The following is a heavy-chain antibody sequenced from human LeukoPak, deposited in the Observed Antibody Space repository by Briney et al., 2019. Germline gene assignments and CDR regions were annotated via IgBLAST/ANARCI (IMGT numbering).Heavy chain of an antibody. CDR2: ISGSGGST. V-gene: IGHV3-23*01. CDR3: AKRGSSTSYLNWFDP. J-gene: IGHJ5*02. CDR1: GFTFSSYA. Sequence: QPGGSLRHSCAASGFTFSSYAMSWVRQAPGKGLEWVSAISGSGGSTYYADSVKGRFTISRDNSKNTLYLQMNSLRAEDTAVYYCAKRGSSTSYLNWFDPWGQGTLVTVSS. D-gene: IGHD2-2*01.